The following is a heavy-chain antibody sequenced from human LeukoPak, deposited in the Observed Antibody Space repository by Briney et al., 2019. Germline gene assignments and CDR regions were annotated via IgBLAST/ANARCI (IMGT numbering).Heavy chain of an antibody. J-gene: IGHJ3*02. CDR2: IHTSGTT. V-gene: IGHV4-61*02. CDR3: ARGGGYDAFDI. D-gene: IGHD3-16*01. CDR1: GGSISSGSYF. Sequence: TSQTLSLTCTISGGSISSGSYFWSWIRQPAGKGLEWIGRIHTSGTTNYNPSLKSRVTISRDTSKNKFSLKLSSVTATDTAMYYCARGGGYDAFDIWGQGTMVTVSS.